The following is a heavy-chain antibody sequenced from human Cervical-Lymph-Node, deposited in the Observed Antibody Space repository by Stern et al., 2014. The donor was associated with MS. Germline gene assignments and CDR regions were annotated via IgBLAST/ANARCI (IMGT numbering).Heavy chain of an antibody. CDR3: ARGGGAYSY. J-gene: IGHJ4*02. D-gene: IGHD1-26*01. V-gene: IGHV3-53*01. Sequence: EDQLVESGGGLIQPGGSLRLSCEVSGFNVSDNYMSWVRQAPGKGLEWVSVIYIDGTTYYADSMKGRFASSRDISKNTLFLQMNSLTVEDTAVYYCARGGGAYSYWGQGTLVTVSS. CDR1: GFNVSDNY. CDR2: IYIDGTT.